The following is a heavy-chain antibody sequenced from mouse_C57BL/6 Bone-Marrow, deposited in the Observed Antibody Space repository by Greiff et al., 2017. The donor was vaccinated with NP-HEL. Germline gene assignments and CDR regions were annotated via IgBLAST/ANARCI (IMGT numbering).Heavy chain of an antibody. CDR2: ISSGSSTI. J-gene: IGHJ2*01. V-gene: IGHV5-17*01. CDR1: GFTFSDYG. Sequence: EVKLMESGGGLVKPGGSLKLSCAASGFTFSDYGMHWVRQAPEKGLEWVAYISSGSSTIYYADTVKGRFTISRDNAKNTLFLQMTSLRSEDTAMYYCARPSMSKRNFDYWGQGTTLTVSS. CDR3: ARPSMSKRNFDY. D-gene: IGHD2-10*02.